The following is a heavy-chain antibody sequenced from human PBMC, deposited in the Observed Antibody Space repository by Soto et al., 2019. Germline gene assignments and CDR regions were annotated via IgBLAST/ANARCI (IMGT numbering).Heavy chain of an antibody. CDR1: GASISRNDYS. CDR2: IFHSGST. D-gene: IGHD2-15*01. J-gene: IGHJ5*02. V-gene: IGHV4-30-2*01. CDR3: ARDRGYCSGGTCSAWFDP. Sequence: SETLSLTCAVSGASISRNDYSWSWIRQPPGKGLEWIGYIFHSGSTHYNPSLKSRVTMSVDRSKNQFSLKLTSVTAADTAVYYCARDRGYCSGGTCSAWFDPWGQGTLVTVSS.